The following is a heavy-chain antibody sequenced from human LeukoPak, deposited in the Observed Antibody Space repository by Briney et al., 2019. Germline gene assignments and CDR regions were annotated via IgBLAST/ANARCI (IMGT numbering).Heavy chain of an antibody. D-gene: IGHD3-22*01. Sequence: SETLSLTCTVSGVSISSYYWSWIRQPPGKGLEWIGYIYYSGSTNYNPSLKSRVTISVDTSKNQFSLKLSSVTAADTAVYYCARDEGAGYYDSSGYNAFDIWGQGTMVTVSS. CDR3: ARDEGAGYYDSSGYNAFDI. V-gene: IGHV4-59*01. CDR1: GVSISSYY. J-gene: IGHJ3*02. CDR2: IYYSGST.